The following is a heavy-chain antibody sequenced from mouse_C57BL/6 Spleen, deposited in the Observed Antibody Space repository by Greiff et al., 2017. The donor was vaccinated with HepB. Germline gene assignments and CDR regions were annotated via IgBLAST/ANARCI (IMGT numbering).Heavy chain of an antibody. V-gene: IGHV1-50*01. Sequence: QVQLQQPGAELVKPGASVKLSCKASGYTFTSYWMQWVNQRPGQGLEWIGEIDPSDSYTNYNQKFKGKATLTVDTSSSTAYMQLSSLTSEDSAVYYCARSSITTVVYFDYWGQGTTLTVSS. CDR2: IDPSDSYT. CDR1: GYTFTSYW. D-gene: IGHD1-1*01. CDR3: ARSSITTVVYFDY. J-gene: IGHJ2*01.